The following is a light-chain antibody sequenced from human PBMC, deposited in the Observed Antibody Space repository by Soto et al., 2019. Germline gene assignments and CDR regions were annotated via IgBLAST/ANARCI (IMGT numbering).Light chain of an antibody. CDR2: DVS. CDR1: SSDVGGYNY. CDR3: SSYTSSSIDV. Sequence: QSALTQPASVSGSPGQSITISCTGTSSDVGGYNYVSWYQQHPGKAPKLMIYDVSNRPSGVCNRFSGSKSGNTASLTISGLQAEDEADYYCSSYTSSSIDVFGTGTKLTVL. V-gene: IGLV2-14*01. J-gene: IGLJ1*01.